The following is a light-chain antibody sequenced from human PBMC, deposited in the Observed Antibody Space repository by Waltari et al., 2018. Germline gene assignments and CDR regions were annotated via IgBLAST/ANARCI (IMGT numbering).Light chain of an antibody. CDR1: NNCIGSSTL. CDR2: EVN. V-gene: IGLV2-23*02. Sequence: QSALTQPASVSGSPGQAITIPCTGPNNCIGSSTLVPWYQQHPGKAPKVIIFEVNKRPSGVSNRFSGSKSGNTASLTVSGLHPEDEADYYCCSYAGTPRVVFGGGTKLTVL. J-gene: IGLJ2*01. CDR3: CSYAGTPRVV.